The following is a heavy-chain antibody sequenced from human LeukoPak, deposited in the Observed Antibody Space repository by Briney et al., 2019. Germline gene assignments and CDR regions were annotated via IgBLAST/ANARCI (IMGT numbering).Heavy chain of an antibody. CDR1: GGSISSGSYY. CDR2: IYTSGST. D-gene: IGHD6-13*01. CDR3: ARYSSLGAFDI. V-gene: IGHV4-61*02. Sequence: PSETLSLTCTVSGGSISSGSYYWSWIRQPAGKGLEWIGRIYTSGSTNYNPSLKSRVTISVDTSKKQFSLKLSSVTAADTAVYYCARYSSLGAFDIWGQGTMVTVSS. J-gene: IGHJ3*02.